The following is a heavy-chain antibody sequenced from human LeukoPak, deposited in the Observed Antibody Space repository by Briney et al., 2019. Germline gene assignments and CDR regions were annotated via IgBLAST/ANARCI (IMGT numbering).Heavy chain of an antibody. J-gene: IGHJ5*02. CDR1: GYTFTSYD. V-gene: IGHV1-8*01. CDR2: INPNNGNT. CDR3: ARGPTEVSGSYRWFDP. D-gene: IGHD1-26*01. Sequence: ASVKVSCKASGYTFTSYDINWVRQATGQGLEWMGWINPNNGNTGYAQKFQGRVTMTRNTSISTAYMELSSLRSEDTAVYYCARGPTEVSGSYRWFDPWGQGTLVTVSS.